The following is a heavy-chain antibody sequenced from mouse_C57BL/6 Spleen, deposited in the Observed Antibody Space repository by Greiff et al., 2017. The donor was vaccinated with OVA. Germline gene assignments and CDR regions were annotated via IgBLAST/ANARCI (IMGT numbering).Heavy chain of an antibody. V-gene: IGHV3-8*01. D-gene: IGHD2-3*01. Sequence: EVQLQESGPGLAKPSQTLSLTCSVTGYSITSDYWNWIRKFPGNKLEYMGDISYCGSTYYNPSLKSRITITRDTSKNQYYLLLNSITTEDTATYYCARSIYDADYFDYWGQGTTLTVSS. CDR3: ARSIYDADYFDY. J-gene: IGHJ2*01. CDR2: ISYCGST. CDR1: GYSITSDY.